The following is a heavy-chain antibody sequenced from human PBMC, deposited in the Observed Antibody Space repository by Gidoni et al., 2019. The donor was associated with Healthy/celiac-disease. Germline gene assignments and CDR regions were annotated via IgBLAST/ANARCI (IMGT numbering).Heavy chain of an antibody. V-gene: IGHV3-30*18. CDR3: AKDPGYSSGWYYYYGMDV. J-gene: IGHJ6*02. CDR2: ISYDGSNK. Sequence: QVQLVESGGGVVQPGRSLRLPCAASGFTFSSYGMHWVRQAPGKGLEWVAVISYDGSNKYYADSVKGRFTISRDNSKNTLYLQMNSLRAEDTAVYYCAKDPGYSSGWYYYYGMDVWGQGTTVTVSS. D-gene: IGHD6-19*01. CDR1: GFTFSSYG.